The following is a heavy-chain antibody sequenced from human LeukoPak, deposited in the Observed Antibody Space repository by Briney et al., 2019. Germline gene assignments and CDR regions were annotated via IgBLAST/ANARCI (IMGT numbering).Heavy chain of an antibody. V-gene: IGHV3-30*03. CDR2: ISYDGSNK. D-gene: IGHD4-23*01. Sequence: GGSLRLSCAASGFTFSSYGMHWVRQAPGKGLEWVAVISYDGSNKYYADSVKGRFTISRDNAKSSLYLQMNSLRAEDTAVYYCARQVTGRFDYWGQGTLVTVSS. CDR3: ARQVTGRFDY. J-gene: IGHJ4*02. CDR1: GFTFSSYG.